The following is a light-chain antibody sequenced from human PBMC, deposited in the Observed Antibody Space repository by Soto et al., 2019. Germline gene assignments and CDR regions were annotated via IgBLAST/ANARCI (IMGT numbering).Light chain of an antibody. V-gene: IGKV3-20*01. CDR2: GAS. CDR1: QTVIRNY. CDR3: QQHGGSPIT. Sequence: IGLTLSAGTLSLSQGERATLSCRASQTVIRNYLAWHQQKPGQTPRLLVYGASSRATGIPDRFSGSGSGTDFTLTISRLEPEDFAVYYCQQHGGSPITFGQGTRLEI. J-gene: IGKJ5*01.